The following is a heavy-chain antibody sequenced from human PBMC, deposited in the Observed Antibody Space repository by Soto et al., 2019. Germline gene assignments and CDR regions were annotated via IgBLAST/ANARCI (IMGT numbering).Heavy chain of an antibody. D-gene: IGHD2-15*01. CDR1: GFTFSSYG. CDR3: ANFFRSGWYHYYYGMDV. CDR2: ISYDGSNK. J-gene: IGHJ6*02. V-gene: IGHV3-30*18. Sequence: GGSLRLSCAASGFTFSSYGMHWVRQAPGKGLEWVAVISYDGSNKYYADSVKGRFTISRDNSKNTLYLQMNSLRAEDTAVYYCANFFRSGWYHYYYGMDVWGQGTTVTVSS.